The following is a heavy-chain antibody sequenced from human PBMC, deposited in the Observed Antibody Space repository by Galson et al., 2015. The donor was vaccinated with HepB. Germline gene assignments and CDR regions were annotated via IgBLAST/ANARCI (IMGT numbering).Heavy chain of an antibody. CDR2: ISYDGSNK. CDR3: ARDRGSIAAATEIDP. Sequence: SLRLSCAASGFTFSSYAMHWVRQAPGKGLEWVAVISYDGSNKYYADSVKGRFTISRDNSKNTLYLQMNSLRAEDTAVYYCARDRGSIAAATEIDPWGQGTLVTVSS. V-gene: IGHV3-30-3*01. J-gene: IGHJ5*02. CDR1: GFTFSSYA. D-gene: IGHD6-13*01.